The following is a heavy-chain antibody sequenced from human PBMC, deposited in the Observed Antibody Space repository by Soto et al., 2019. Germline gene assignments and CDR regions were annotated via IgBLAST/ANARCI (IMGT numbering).Heavy chain of an antibody. Sequence: QVQLVQSGAEVNKPGSSVKVSCKASGGTFSSYAISWVRQAPGQGLEWMGGIIPIFGTANYAQKFQGRVTITADKSTSTAYMELSSLRSEDTAVYYWAREDSSPSFVYDYWGQGTLVTVSS. J-gene: IGHJ4*02. D-gene: IGHD6-13*01. V-gene: IGHV1-69*06. CDR2: IIPIFGTA. CDR1: GGTFSSYA. CDR3: AREDSSPSFVYDY.